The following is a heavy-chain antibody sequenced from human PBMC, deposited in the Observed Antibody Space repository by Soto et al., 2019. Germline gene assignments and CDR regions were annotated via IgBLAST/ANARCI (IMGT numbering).Heavy chain of an antibody. CDR3: ARVGSIITIFAVIWYGMEV. V-gene: IGHV1-18*01. Sequence: GASVKVSCKASGYTFTSYGISWVRQAPGQGLEWMGWISAYNGNTNYAQKLQGRVTMTTDTSTSTAYMELRTLRSDDTAVHYCARVGSIITIFAVIWYGMEVWGQGTTVTVSS. D-gene: IGHD3-3*01. J-gene: IGHJ6*02. CDR1: GYTFTSYG. CDR2: ISAYNGNT.